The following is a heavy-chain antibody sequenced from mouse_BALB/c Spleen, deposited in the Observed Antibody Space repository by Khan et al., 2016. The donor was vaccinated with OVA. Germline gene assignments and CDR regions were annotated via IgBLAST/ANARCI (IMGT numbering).Heavy chain of an antibody. CDR2: IWSDGST. CDR1: GFSLITYG. Sequence: VQLQESGPGLVQPSQSLSITCTVSGFSLITYGVHWVRQSPGKGLEWLGVIWSDGSTDYNAAFISRLSITKDNSKSQVFFKMNSLQADDTAIYYCARNSYRYDFTYWGRGTLVTVSA. J-gene: IGHJ3*01. V-gene: IGHV2-2*01. CDR3: ARNSYRYDFTY. D-gene: IGHD2-12*01.